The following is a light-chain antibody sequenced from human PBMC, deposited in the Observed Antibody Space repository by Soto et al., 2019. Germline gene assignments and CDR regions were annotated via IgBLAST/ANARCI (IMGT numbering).Light chain of an antibody. CDR3: QHYGSSAYT. CDR1: QSVRSNY. CDR2: VAS. Sequence: EFVLTQSPGTLSLSPGERATLSCRASQSVRSNYLACYQQKPGQSPRLLIYVASNRTTGVPDRFSGSGSGTDFTLTISRLEPEDVAVFYCQHYGSSAYTFGQGTTLEIK. V-gene: IGKV3-20*01. J-gene: IGKJ2*01.